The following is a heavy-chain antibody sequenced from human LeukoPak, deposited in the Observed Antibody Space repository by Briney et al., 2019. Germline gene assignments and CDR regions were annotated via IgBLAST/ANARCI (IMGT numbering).Heavy chain of an antibody. J-gene: IGHJ6*03. CDR2: MNQGGSET. D-gene: IGHD3-10*01. CDR1: GFTFGRHW. Sequence: PGGSLRLSCAASGFTFGRHWMSWVRQAPGKGLEWVAHMNQGGSETTNVDSVKGRFTISRDDAKNLVFLQMNSLRVEDTAVYYCARSLRVRGVPDYMDVWGKGTTVTISS. CDR3: ARSLRVRGVPDYMDV. V-gene: IGHV3-7*01.